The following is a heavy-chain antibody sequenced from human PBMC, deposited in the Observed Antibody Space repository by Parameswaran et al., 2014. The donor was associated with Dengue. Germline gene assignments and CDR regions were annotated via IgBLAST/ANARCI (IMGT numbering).Heavy chain of an antibody. CDR3: AGLSRVPGAGTFFFDY. J-gene: IGHJ4*02. V-gene: IGHV4-39*01. Sequence: WIRQPPGKGLEWIGNIYYTGSTYYNPSLKSRVTVSLDTSENQFSLKLTSVTAADTAVYYCAGLSRVPGAGTFFFDYWGQGTLVTVSS. D-gene: IGHD3-3*02. CDR2: IYYTGST.